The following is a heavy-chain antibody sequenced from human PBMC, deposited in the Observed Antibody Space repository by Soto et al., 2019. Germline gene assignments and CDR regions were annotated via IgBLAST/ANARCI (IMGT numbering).Heavy chain of an antibody. D-gene: IGHD1-26*01. V-gene: IGHV4-38-2*01. CDR2: IYHSGST. J-gene: IGHJ4*02. CDR1: GYSISSGYY. Sequence: PSETLSLTCAVSGYSISSGYYWGWIRQPPGKGLEWIGSIYHSGSTYYNPSLKSRVTISVDTSKNQFSLKLSSVTAADTAVYYCARVVPSGSYYIYFDYWGQGTLVTVSS. CDR3: ARVVPSGSYYIYFDY.